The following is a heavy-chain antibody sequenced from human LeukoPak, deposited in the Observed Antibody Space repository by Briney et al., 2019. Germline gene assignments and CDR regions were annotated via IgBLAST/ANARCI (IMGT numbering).Heavy chain of an antibody. J-gene: IGHJ4*02. CDR3: AKRSGVRGVPFDY. Sequence: GGSLRLSCAASGFTFDDYAMHWVRQAPGKGLEWVSGISWNSGSIGYADSVKGRFTISRDNAKNSLYLQMNSLRAEDTALYYCAKRSGVRGVPFDYWGQGTLVTVSS. D-gene: IGHD3-10*01. V-gene: IGHV3-9*01. CDR2: ISWNSGSI. CDR1: GFTFDDYA.